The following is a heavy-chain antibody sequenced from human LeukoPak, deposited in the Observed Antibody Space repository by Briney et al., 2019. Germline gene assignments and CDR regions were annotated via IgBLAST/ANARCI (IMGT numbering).Heavy chain of an antibody. CDR3: AKDGDSSSWPEYYYYGMDV. J-gene: IGHJ6*02. CDR1: GFTFSTYW. Sequence: GGSLRLSCAASGFTFSTYWMHWVRQAPGKGLVWVSRFNSDGRSAYYADSVKGRFTITRDNAKNTLYLQMNSLRAEDTAVYYCAKDGDSSSWPEYYYYGMDVWGQGTTVTVSS. V-gene: IGHV3-74*01. D-gene: IGHD6-13*01. CDR2: FNSDGRSA.